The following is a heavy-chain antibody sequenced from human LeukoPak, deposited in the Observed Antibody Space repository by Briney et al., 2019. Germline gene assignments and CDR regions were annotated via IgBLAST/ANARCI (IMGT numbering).Heavy chain of an antibody. CDR2: IIPIFGTA. J-gene: IGHJ2*01. CDR3: ARDTPTLPGGYFDL. V-gene: IGHV1-69*05. CDR1: GGTFGSYA. D-gene: IGHD3-16*01. Sequence: SVKVSCKASGGTFGSYAISWVRQAPGQGLEWMGGIIPIFGTANYAQKFQGRVTITTDESTSTAYMELSSLRSEDTAVYYCARDTPTLPGGYFDLWGRGTLVTVSS.